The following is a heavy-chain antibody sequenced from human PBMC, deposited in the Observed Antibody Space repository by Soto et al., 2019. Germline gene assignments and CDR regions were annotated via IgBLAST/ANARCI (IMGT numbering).Heavy chain of an antibody. D-gene: IGHD1-26*01. V-gene: IGHV3-30*18. CDR3: AKSSGGSYQEFDY. CDR2: ISSNGIIT. Sequence: QGQLVESGGGVVQPGRSLRLSCAGTGFILSNYGMHWVRQAPGKGLEWVAVISSNGIITYADSVKGRFTISRDNSKNTVNLQMNSLRAEDTGVYYCAKSSGGSYQEFDYWGQGPLVTVSS. CDR1: GFILSNYG. J-gene: IGHJ4*02.